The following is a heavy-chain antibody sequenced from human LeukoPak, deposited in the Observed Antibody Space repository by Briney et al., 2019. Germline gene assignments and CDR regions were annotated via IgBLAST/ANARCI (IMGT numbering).Heavy chain of an antibody. Sequence: GGSLRLSCAASGFPFSSYEMKWGRQAPGEGLEWVSYIISSGNATYYADSVKGRLTISRDNAKNSLYLQMNSLRGEDTAVYYCAKDFSSGWSSFGYYMDVWGKGTTVTVSS. CDR1: GFPFSSYE. CDR2: IISSGNAT. CDR3: AKDFSSGWSSFGYYMDV. J-gene: IGHJ6*03. D-gene: IGHD6-19*01. V-gene: IGHV3-48*03.